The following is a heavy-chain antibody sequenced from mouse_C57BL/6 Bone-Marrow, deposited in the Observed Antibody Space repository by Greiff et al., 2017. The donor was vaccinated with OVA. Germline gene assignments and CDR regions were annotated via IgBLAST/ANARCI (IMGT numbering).Heavy chain of an antibody. D-gene: IGHD1-1*01. CDR2: IYPGSGST. CDR1: GYTFTSYW. J-gene: IGHJ4*01. V-gene: IGHV1-55*01. CDR3: ARRGTTVVATDYYAMDY. Sequence: QVQLQQPGAELVKPGASVKLSCKASGYTFTSYWMHWVKQRPGQGLEWIGDIYPGSGSTNYNEKFKSKATLTVDTSSSTAYMQLSSLTSEDSAVYYCARRGTTVVATDYYAMDYWGQGTSVTVSS.